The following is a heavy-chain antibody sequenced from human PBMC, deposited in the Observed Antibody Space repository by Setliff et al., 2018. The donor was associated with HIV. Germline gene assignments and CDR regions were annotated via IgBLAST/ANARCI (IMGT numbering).Heavy chain of an antibody. CDR3: AKESGLYSNYKYYYYMDV. J-gene: IGHJ6*03. CDR2: ISYDGSNK. V-gene: IGHV3-30*18. Sequence: GGSLRLSCAASGFSFSSYGMHWVRQAPGKGLEWVAVISYDGSNKYYADSAKGRFTISRDNSKNTLYLQMNSLRAEDTAVYYCAKESGLYSNYKYYYYMDVWGKGTTVTVSS. CDR1: GFSFSSYG. D-gene: IGHD4-4*01.